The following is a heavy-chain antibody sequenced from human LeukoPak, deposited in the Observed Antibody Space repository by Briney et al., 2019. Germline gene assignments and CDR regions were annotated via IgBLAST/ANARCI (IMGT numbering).Heavy chain of an antibody. CDR1: GFIFTDYG. Sequence: ASVKVSCKASGFIFTDYGISWVRQAPGQGLEWMGWISAKNGNTNYAQKFQGRVTMTRDTSISTAYMELSRLRSDDTAVYYCARDLYLGTYNLDYWGQGTLVTVSS. J-gene: IGHJ4*02. D-gene: IGHD1-1*01. CDR2: ISAKNGNT. V-gene: IGHV1-18*01. CDR3: ARDLYLGTYNLDY.